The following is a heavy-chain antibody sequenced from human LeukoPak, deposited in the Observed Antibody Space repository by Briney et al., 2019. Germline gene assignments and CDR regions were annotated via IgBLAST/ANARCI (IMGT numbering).Heavy chain of an antibody. CDR3: ARDRPLGLVRFLEHWDAFDI. Sequence: GGSLRLSCTASGFTFRSYDMSWVRQAPGKGLEWVSFISGREGSTYYADSVKGRFTISRDNSKNTLYLKMNTLRAEDTAVYYCARDRPLGLVRFLEHWDAFDIWGQGTMVTVSS. D-gene: IGHD3-3*01. CDR2: ISGREGST. CDR1: GFTFRSYD. V-gene: IGHV3-23*01. J-gene: IGHJ3*02.